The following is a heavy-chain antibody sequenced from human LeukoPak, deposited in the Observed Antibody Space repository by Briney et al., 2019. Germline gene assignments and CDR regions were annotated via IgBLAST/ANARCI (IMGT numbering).Heavy chain of an antibody. Sequence: GGSLRLSCAASGFTFSSYAMHWVRQAPGKGLEWVAVISYDGSNKYYADSVKGRFTISRDNSKNTLYLQMNSLRDEDTAVYYCAASEGYSYGSVYWGQGTLVTVSS. CDR2: ISYDGSNK. CDR3: AASEGYSYGSVY. V-gene: IGHV3-30*04. J-gene: IGHJ4*02. CDR1: GFTFSSYA. D-gene: IGHD5-18*01.